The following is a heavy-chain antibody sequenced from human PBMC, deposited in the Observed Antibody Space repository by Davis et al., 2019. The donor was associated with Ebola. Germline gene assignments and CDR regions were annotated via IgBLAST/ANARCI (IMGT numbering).Heavy chain of an antibody. CDR3: ARGGGYCSSTSCYPYYYYYGMDV. J-gene: IGHJ6*02. V-gene: IGHV4-39*01. CDR2: IYYSGST. CDR1: GDSIGSSSYY. D-gene: IGHD2-2*01. Sequence: MPSETLSLTCTVSGDSIGSSSYYWGWIRQPPGKGLEWIGSIYYSGSTYYNPSLKSRVTISVDTVKNQFSLKLSSVTAADTAVYYCARGGGYCSSTSCYPYYYYYGMDVWGQGTTVTVSS.